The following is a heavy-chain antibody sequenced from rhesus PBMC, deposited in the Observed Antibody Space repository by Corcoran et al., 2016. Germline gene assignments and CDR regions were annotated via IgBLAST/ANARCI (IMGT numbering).Heavy chain of an antibody. Sequence: DVQLVESGGGLVQPGGSLRLSCAASGFTFSSYGMSWVRQAPGKGLEWVSYISNGGGSTYYADSLKGRFTISRDNSKNTLYLQMNSLRAEDTAVYYCAKGRYYYDSGYYKPFDYWGQGVLVTVSS. CDR3: AKGRYYYDSGYYKPFDY. CDR2: ISNGGGST. CDR1: GFTFSSYG. J-gene: IGHJ4*01. D-gene: IGHD3-28*01. V-gene: IGHV3S5*01.